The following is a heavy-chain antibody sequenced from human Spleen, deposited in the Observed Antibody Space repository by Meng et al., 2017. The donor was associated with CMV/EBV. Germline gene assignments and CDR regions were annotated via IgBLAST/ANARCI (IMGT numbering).Heavy chain of an antibody. CDR3: ARGRTSSPGDY. V-gene: IGHV1-2*02. D-gene: IGHD2-2*01. Sequence: CKAPGYSVTGYYLHWVRQAPGQGLEGMGWINHSTGGAHYAQKSQGRVNMTRDTQISTAYLELTRLTSNDTAVYYCARGRTSSPGDYWGQGTLVTVSS. CDR2: INHSTGGA. J-gene: IGHJ4*02. CDR1: GYSVTGYY.